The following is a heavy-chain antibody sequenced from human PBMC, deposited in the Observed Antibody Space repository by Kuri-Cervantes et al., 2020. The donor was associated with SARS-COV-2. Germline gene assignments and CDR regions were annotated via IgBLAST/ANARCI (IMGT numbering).Heavy chain of an antibody. CDR3: AREEGGYSYGLDY. CDR2: IYTSGST. J-gene: IGHJ4*02. CDR1: GGSISSGSYY. D-gene: IGHD5-18*01. V-gene: IGHV4-61*09. Sequence: SCTVSGGSISSGSYYWGWIRQPAGKGLEWIGHIYTSGSTNYNPSLKSRVTISVDTSKNQFSLKLSSVTAADTAVYYCAREEGGYSYGLDYWGQGTLVTVSS.